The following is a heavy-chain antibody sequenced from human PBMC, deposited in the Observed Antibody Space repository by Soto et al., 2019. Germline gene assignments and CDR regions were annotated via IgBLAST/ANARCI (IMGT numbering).Heavy chain of an antibody. CDR1: GGTFSSYA. V-gene: IGHV1-69*13. J-gene: IGHJ4*02. CDR2: IIPIFGTA. Sequence: ASVKVSCKASGGTFSSYAISWVRQAPGQGLEWMGGIIPIFGTANYAQKFQGRVTITADESTSTAYMELSSLRSEDTAVYYCSQYIAAAGRPFDYWGQGTLVTVSS. CDR3: SQYIAAAGRPFDY. D-gene: IGHD6-13*01.